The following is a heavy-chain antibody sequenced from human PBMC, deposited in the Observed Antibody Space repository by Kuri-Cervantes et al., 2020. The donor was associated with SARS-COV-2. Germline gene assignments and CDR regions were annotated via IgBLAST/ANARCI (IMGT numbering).Heavy chain of an antibody. D-gene: IGHD3-22*01. V-gene: IGHV3-30*18. CDR1: GFTFSSYA. CDR3: AKDSGYYDSSGYYRY. J-gene: IGHJ4*02. CDR2: ISYDGSNK. Sequence: GGSLRLSCAASGFTFSSYAMSWVRQAPGKGLEWVAVISYDGSNKYYADSVKGRFTISRDNSKNTLYLQMNSLRAEDTAVYYCAKDSGYYDSSGYYRYWGQGTLVTVSS.